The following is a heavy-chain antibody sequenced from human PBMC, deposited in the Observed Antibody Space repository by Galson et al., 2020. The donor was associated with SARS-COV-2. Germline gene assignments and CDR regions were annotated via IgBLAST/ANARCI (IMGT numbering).Heavy chain of an antibody. D-gene: IGHD3-10*01. CDR3: GRGVWFEEILSPFDS. V-gene: IGHV3-30*04. J-gene: IGHJ4*02. CDR2: ISSDDGSNK. Sequence: QSGGSLRLTCAASAFTFSDYAMHWVRQAPGKGLEWVALISSDDGSNKYYADSVKGRLIVPRDNSKNTLYLQVNRLRAEDTAFYYCGRGVWFEEILSPFDSWGLGAPVSVSS. CDR1: AFTFSDYA.